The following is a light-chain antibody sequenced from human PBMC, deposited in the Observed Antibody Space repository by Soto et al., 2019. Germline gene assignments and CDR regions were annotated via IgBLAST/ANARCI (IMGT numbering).Light chain of an antibody. CDR1: QSVKTF. CDR2: DAS. CDR3: QQRSNWSPIT. V-gene: IGKV3-11*01. J-gene: IGKJ5*01. Sequence: EIVLTQSPATLSLSPGERATLSCGASQSVKTFLVWYQHRPGQAPRVLIYDASHRASGIPARFSGSGSGTDFTLTISSLEPEDAALYYCQQRSNWSPITFGQGTRLEIK.